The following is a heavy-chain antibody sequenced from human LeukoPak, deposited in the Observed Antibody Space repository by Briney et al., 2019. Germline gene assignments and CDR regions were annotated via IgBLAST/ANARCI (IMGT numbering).Heavy chain of an antibody. CDR2: VKEDGSEK. CDR1: GFSFSSYW. CDR3: ARDASPYDSSGYYLDALDM. D-gene: IGHD3-22*01. V-gene: IGHV3-7*01. Sequence: GGSLRLSCAASGFSFSSYWMTWVRQAPGKGLEWVANVKEDGSEKYYVDSVKGRFTISRDNAKNSLYLQMNSLRPEDTAVYYCARDASPYDSSGYYLDALDMWGQGTMVTVSS. J-gene: IGHJ3*02.